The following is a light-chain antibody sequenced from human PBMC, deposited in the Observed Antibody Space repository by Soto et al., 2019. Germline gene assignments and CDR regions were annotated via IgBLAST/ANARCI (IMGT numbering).Light chain of an antibody. V-gene: IGLV4-60*02. Sequence: QPVLTQSSSASASLGSSVKLTCTLSSGHSSHIIAWHQQQPGKAPRYLMKVEGSGSFNKGSGVPDRFSGYRSGADRYLTISNLQFEDEADYYCETWDSNTWVFGGGTKLTVL. CDR2: VEGSGSF. CDR1: SGHSSHI. CDR3: ETWDSNTWV. J-gene: IGLJ3*02.